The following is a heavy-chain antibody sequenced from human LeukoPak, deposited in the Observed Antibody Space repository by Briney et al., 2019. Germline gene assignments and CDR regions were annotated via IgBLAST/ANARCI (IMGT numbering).Heavy chain of an antibody. D-gene: IGHD2-21*02. V-gene: IGHV3-74*01. CDR3: ARPIWEVVTSIPNYYYGMDV. CDR1: GFTFSSYW. J-gene: IGHJ6*01. Sequence: GGSLRLSCAASGFTFSSYWMHWVRQAPGKGLGWVSRISSDGSSTRYADSVKGRFTISRDNAKNTLYLQMNSLRAEDTAVYYCARPIWEVVTSIPNYYYGMDVWGQGTTVTVSS. CDR2: ISSDGSST.